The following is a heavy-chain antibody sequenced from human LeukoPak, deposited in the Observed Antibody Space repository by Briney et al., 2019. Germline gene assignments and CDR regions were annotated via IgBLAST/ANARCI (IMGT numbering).Heavy chain of an antibody. D-gene: IGHD2-8*02. V-gene: IGHV4-59*01. J-gene: IGHJ6*02. CDR2: IYNSGGT. CDR1: GASISSDY. CDR3: ARDYWADYYYYGMDV. Sequence: SETLSLTCTVSGASISSDYWNCIRQPPGKGLEWIGYIYNSGGTNYNPSLKSRVTISVDTSKNQFSLKLSSVTAADTAVYYCARDYWADYYYYGMDVWGQGTTVTVSS.